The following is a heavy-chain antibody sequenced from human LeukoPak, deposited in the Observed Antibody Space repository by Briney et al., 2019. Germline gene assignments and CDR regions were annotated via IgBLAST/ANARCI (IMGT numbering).Heavy chain of an antibody. CDR2: IYPGDSDT. V-gene: IGHV5-51*01. D-gene: IGHD4-17*01. Sequence: GESLEISCKGSGYSFTSYWIGWVRQMPGKGLEWMGIIYPGDSDTRYSPSFQGQVTISADKSISTAYLQWSSLKASDTAMYYCARHLPTVTTPGVDFDYWGQGTLVTVS. CDR3: ARHLPTVTTPGVDFDY. J-gene: IGHJ4*02. CDR1: GYSFTSYW.